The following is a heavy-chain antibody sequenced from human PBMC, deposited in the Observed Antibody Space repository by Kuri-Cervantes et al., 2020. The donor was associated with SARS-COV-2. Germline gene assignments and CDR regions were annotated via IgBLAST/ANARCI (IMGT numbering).Heavy chain of an antibody. Sequence: GGSLRLSCAASGFTFSGHWIHWVRQAPGKGLVWVSRINSDGSSTSYADSVKGRFTISRDNSKNTLYLQMNTLRAEDTSVYYCARDRVSYGSFLDYWGQGNLVTVSS. D-gene: IGHD5-18*01. CDR2: INSDGSST. CDR3: ARDRVSYGSFLDY. CDR1: GFTFSGHW. V-gene: IGHV3-74*01. J-gene: IGHJ4*02.